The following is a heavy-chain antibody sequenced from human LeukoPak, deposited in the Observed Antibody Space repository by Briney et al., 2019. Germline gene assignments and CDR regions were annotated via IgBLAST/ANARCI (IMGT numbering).Heavy chain of an antibody. J-gene: IGHJ2*01. CDR1: GDSISSTSYY. CDR3: ARGDYYDSIGHYRALYWYFDL. D-gene: IGHD3-22*01. CDR2: IFYSGSA. V-gene: IGHV4-39*01. Sequence: PSETLSLTCIVSGDSISSTSYYWAWIRQPPGKGLEWIGMIFYSGSAYYTPSLRGRVTLSVDTSKNQFPLRLSSVTAADTAVYYCARGDYYDSIGHYRALYWYFDLWGRGTLVTVSS.